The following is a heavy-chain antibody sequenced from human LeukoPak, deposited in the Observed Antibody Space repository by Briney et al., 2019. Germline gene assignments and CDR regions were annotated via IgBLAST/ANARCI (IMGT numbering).Heavy chain of an antibody. D-gene: IGHD6-13*01. CDR1: GFTFSSYS. CDR3: ARDVTLPYSSSWDTHSFDY. Sequence: PGGSLRLSCAASGFTFSSYSMNWVRQAPGKGLEWVSSISSSSSYIYYADSVKGRFTISRDNAKNSLYLQMNSLRAEDTAVYYCARDVTLPYSSSWDTHSFDYWGQGTLVTVSS. V-gene: IGHV3-21*01. CDR2: ISSSSSYI. J-gene: IGHJ4*02.